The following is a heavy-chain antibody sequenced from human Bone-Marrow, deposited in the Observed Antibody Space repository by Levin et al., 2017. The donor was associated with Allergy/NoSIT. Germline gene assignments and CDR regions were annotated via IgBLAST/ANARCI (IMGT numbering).Heavy chain of an antibody. CDR3: AKVRPIQQWSPYYYHGMDV. V-gene: IGHV3-23*01. CDR2: VSSTGGAT. D-gene: IGHD5-18*01. J-gene: IGHJ6*02. Sequence: GESLKISCAASGFTFTTYAMTWVRRAPGMGLEWVSTVSSTGGATYSTDSVKGRLPISRDNSKNTLYLQMNSLRSDDTAVYYCAKVRPIQQWSPYYYHGMDVWGQGTTVTVS. CDR1: GFTFTTYA.